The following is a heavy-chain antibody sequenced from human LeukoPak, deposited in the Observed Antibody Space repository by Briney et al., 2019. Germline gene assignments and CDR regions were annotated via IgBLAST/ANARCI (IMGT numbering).Heavy chain of an antibody. D-gene: IGHD3-10*01. CDR1: GFTFSSYW. CDR2: INSDGSST. V-gene: IGHV3-74*01. J-gene: IGHJ5*02. CDR3: ARASMVRGRTNWFDP. Sequence: GGSLRLSCAASGFTFSSYWMHWVRQAPGKGLVWVSRINSDGSSTSYADSAKGRFTISRDNAKNTLYLQMNSLRAEDTAVYYCARASMVRGRTNWFDPWGQGTLVTVSS.